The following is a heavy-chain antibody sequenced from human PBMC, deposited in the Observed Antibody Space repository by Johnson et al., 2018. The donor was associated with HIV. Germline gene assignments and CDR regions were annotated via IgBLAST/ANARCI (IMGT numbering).Heavy chain of an antibody. CDR2: AKSKTDGGTT. J-gene: IGHJ3*02. CDR1: GFTFSNAW. V-gene: IGHV3-15*01. CDR3: ARGRSSSSTAAFDI. Sequence: VQLVESGGGLVKPGGSLRLSCAASGFTFSNAWMSWVRQAPGKGLEWVGRAKSKTDGGTTDFTAPVKGRFTIPSDDSKNTLHLQMKSLRAEDTAVYSCARGRSSSSTAAFDIWGQGTMVTVSS. D-gene: IGHD6-6*01.